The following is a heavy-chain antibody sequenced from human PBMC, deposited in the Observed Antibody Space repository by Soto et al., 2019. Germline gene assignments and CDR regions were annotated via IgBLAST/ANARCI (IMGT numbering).Heavy chain of an antibody. CDR2: ISYDGSNK. CDR1: GFTFSSYG. Sequence: QVQLVESGGGVVQPGRSLRLSCAASGFTFSSYGMHWVRQAPGKGLEWVAVISYDGSNKYYADSVKGRFTISRDNSKNTLYLQMNSLRAEDTAVYYCAKPYCSGGSCHSDFDYWGQGTLVTVSS. D-gene: IGHD2-15*01. J-gene: IGHJ4*02. CDR3: AKPYCSGGSCHSDFDY. V-gene: IGHV3-30*18.